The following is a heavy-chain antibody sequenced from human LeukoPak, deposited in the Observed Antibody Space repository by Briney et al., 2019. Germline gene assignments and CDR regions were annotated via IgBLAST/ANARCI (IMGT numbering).Heavy chain of an antibody. CDR3: AREVSGYYDSSGYYYPDY. CDR1: GFTFSSYW. D-gene: IGHD3-22*01. J-gene: IGHJ4*02. CDR2: IKQDGREK. Sequence: GGSLRLSCAASGFTFSSYWMSWVRQAPGKGLEWVANIKQDGREKYYVDSMKGRFTISRDNAKNSLHLQMNSLRAEDTAMYYCAREVSGYYDSSGYYYPDYWGQGTLVTVSS. V-gene: IGHV3-7*01.